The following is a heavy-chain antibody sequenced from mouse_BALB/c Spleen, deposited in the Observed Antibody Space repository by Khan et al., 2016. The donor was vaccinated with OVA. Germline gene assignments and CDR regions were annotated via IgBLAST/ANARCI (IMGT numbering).Heavy chain of an antibody. V-gene: IGHV2-9*02. D-gene: IGHD4-1*02. CDR1: GFSLTSYG. J-gene: IGHJ4*01. CDR2: IWGGETT. CDR3: ARDQLYDYAMDY. Sequence: QVQLQQSGPGLVAPSQSLFITCTVSGFSLTSYGVHWVRQPPGMGLEWLGVIWGGETTLYKSPLMSRLSISKDNAKSQVFLKMSGLRTDDTARYYCARDQLYDYAMDYWGQGTSVTVSS.